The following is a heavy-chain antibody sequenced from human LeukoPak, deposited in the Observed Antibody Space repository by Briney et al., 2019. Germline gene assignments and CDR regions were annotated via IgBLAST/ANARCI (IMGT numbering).Heavy chain of an antibody. V-gene: IGHV3-23*01. CDR2: ISGSGGST. J-gene: IGHJ4*02. CDR3: ARDPGSYSSSWYVDDY. D-gene: IGHD6-13*01. CDR1: GFTFSSYA. Sequence: SGGSLRLSCAASGFTFSSYAMSWVRQAPGKGLEWVSAISGSGGSTYYADPVKGRFTISRDNAKNSLYLQMNSLRAEDTAVYYCARDPGSYSSSWYVDDYWGQGTLVTVSS.